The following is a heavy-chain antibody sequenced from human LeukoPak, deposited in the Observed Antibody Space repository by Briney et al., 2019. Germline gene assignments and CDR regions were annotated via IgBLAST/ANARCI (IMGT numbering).Heavy chain of an antibody. V-gene: IGHV3-48*03. CDR1: GFIFSNE. Sequence: PGGSLRLSCAASGFIFSNEMNWVRQAPGKGLEWVSYIGRSEAFKYYADSVKGRFTVSRDNAKNSLYLQMNSLSAEDTGVYFCAREVHGSGKNGMDVWGQGTTVSVSS. J-gene: IGHJ6*02. CDR3: AREVHGSGKNGMDV. CDR2: IGRSEAFK. D-gene: IGHD4-23*01.